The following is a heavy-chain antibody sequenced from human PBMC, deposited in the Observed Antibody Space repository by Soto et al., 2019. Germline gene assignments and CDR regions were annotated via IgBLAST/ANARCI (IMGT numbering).Heavy chain of an antibody. V-gene: IGHV3-30*18. Sequence: LRLSCAASGFTFSSYGMHWVRQAPGKGLEWVAVISYDGSNKYYADSVKGRFTISRDNSKNTLYLQMNSLRAEDTAVYFCAKSDCSGGSCYSGAFDIWGQGTMVTVSS. J-gene: IGHJ3*02. CDR2: ISYDGSNK. CDR1: GFTFSSYG. CDR3: AKSDCSGGSCYSGAFDI. D-gene: IGHD2-15*01.